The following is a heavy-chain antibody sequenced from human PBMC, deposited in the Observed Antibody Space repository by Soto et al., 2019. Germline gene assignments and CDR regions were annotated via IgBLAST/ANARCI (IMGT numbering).Heavy chain of an antibody. CDR1: GFTFSSYA. CDR2: ISGSGGST. Sequence: EVQLLESGGGLVQPGGSLRLSCAASGFTFSSYAMSWVRQAPGKGLEWVSAISGSGGSTYYADSVKGRFTISRDNSKNTLYLQMNSLRAEDTAVYYCAKPLHCSGGSCYSGFDYWGQGTLVTVSS. V-gene: IGHV3-23*01. J-gene: IGHJ4*02. D-gene: IGHD2-15*01. CDR3: AKPLHCSGGSCYSGFDY.